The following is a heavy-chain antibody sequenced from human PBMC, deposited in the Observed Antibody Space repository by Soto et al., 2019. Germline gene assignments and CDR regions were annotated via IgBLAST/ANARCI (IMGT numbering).Heavy chain of an antibody. CDR2: IYYSGST. CDR1: GGSISRGGYY. Sequence: SETLSLTCTVSGGSISRGGYYWSWIRQHPGKGLEWIGYIYYSGSTYYNPSLKSRVTISVDTSKNQFSLKLSSVTAADTAVYYCASLTTVTTWYYFDYWGQGTLVTVSS. CDR3: ASLTTVTTWYYFDY. D-gene: IGHD4-17*01. V-gene: IGHV4-31*03. J-gene: IGHJ4*02.